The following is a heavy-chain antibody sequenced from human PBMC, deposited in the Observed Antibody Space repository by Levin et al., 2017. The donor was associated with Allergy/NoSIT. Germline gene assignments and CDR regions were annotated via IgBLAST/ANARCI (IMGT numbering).Heavy chain of an antibody. CDR3: ARGGCSSTSCLDS. CDR1: GFTFSNYW. D-gene: IGHD2-2*01. CDR2: INSDGSNT. V-gene: IGHV3-74*01. Sequence: GGSLRLSCAASGFTFSNYWMHSVRQAPGKGLVWVSHINSDGSNTNYADSVKGRFTISRDNAKNTLYLQMNSLRAEDTAVYYCARGGCSSTSCLDSWGQGTLVTVSP. J-gene: IGHJ5*01.